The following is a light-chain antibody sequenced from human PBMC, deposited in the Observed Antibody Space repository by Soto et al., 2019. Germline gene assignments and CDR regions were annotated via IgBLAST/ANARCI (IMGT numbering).Light chain of an antibody. CDR3: QQYDNWPPGFT. Sequence: EIVLMQSPATLSLSPGERATLSCRAGQSVSNNLAWYQQKPGQAPRLLIYGASTRATGIPARFSGSGSGTEFTLTISSLQSEDFAVYYCQQYDNWPPGFTFGPGTKVDIK. CDR2: GAS. J-gene: IGKJ3*01. V-gene: IGKV3-15*01. CDR1: QSVSNN.